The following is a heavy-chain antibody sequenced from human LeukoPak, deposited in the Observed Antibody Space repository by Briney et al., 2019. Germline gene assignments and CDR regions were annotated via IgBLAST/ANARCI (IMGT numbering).Heavy chain of an antibody. Sequence: GGSLRLSCAASGFTFSSYWMTWVRQGPGKGLEWVANIKLDGSEKNYVDSVKGRFTISRDNTKNSLYLQMNSLRAEDTAVFYCARDQYDTWSRRGNFDSWGQGTLVIVSS. D-gene: IGHD3-3*01. CDR2: IKLDGSEK. CDR3: ARDQYDTWSRRGNFDS. CDR1: GFTFSSYW. V-gene: IGHV3-7*03. J-gene: IGHJ4*02.